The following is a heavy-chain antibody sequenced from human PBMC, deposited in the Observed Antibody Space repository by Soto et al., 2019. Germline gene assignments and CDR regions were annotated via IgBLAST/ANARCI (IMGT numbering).Heavy chain of an antibody. CDR3: GRDLPSISGRPGGWFDP. D-gene: IGHD6-6*01. J-gene: IGHJ5*02. CDR1: GFPFSRYW. Sequence: GGSLRLSCAAFGFPFSRYWMSWVRQAPGKGLEWVANIKQDGSEKSYVDSVKGRFSISRDNAKNSLYLQMNSLRVEDTAVYFCGRDLPSISGRPGGWFDPWGQGTLVTVSS. V-gene: IGHV3-7*01. CDR2: IKQDGSEK.